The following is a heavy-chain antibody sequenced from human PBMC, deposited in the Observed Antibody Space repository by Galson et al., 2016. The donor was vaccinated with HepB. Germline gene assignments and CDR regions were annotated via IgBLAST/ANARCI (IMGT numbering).Heavy chain of an antibody. D-gene: IGHD5-18*01. J-gene: IGHJ4*02. CDR2: IPLFGTA. Sequence: IPLFGTANYAQKFQGRVTITADESTTTVYMELSSLRSEDTAVYYCARMIYSYPPRDFDYWGQGTLVTVSS. V-gene: IGHV1-69*01. CDR3: ARMIYSYPPRDFDY.